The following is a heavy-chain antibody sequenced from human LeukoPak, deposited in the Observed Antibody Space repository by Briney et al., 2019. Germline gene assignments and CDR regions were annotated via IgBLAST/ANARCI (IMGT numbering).Heavy chain of an antibody. CDR1: GYTLTELS. D-gene: IGHD3-22*01. CDR2: FDPEDGET. CDR3: ATGYYYDSSATYGTY. V-gene: IGHV1-24*01. Sequence: ASVKVSCKVSGYTLTELSMHWVRQAPGKGHEWMGGFDPEDGETIYAQKFQGRVTMTEDTSTDTAYMELSSLRSEDTAVYYCATGYYYDSSATYGTYWGQGTLVTVSS. J-gene: IGHJ4*02.